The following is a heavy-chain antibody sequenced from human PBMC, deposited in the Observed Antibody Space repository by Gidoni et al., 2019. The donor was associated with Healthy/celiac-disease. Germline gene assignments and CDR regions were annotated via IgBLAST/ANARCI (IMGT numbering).Heavy chain of an antibody. J-gene: IGHJ4*02. CDR1: GFPFSSYA. CDR2: ISSNGGST. Sequence: EVQLLESVGVLVQPVGSLRLYCSSSGFPFSSYAMHWVRQAPGKGLEYVSAISSNGGSTYYADSVKGRFTISRDKSKNTLYLKMSSLRDEDTAVYYCVKAGRYGDFEFDYWGQGTLVTVSS. V-gene: IGHV3-64D*06. D-gene: IGHD4-17*01. CDR3: VKAGRYGDFEFDY.